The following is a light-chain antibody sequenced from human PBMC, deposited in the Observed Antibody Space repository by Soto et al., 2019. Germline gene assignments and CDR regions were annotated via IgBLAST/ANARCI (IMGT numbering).Light chain of an antibody. V-gene: IGKV1-39*01. CDR1: QSISTY. CDR3: QQGYSTPYT. Sequence: DIQMTQSPSSLSASVGDRVTITCRASQSISTYLNWYQQKPGKAPKLVISAASSFQSGVPSRFSGSGSGTDFTITISSLQPEDFATYYCQQGYSTPYTFGQGTKLEIK. CDR2: AAS. J-gene: IGKJ2*01.